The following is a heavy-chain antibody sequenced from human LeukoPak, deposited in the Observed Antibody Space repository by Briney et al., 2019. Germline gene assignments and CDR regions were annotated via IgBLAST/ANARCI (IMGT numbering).Heavy chain of an antibody. CDR2: IYTSGST. CDR1: DGSISSGSYH. J-gene: IGHJ4*02. D-gene: IGHD3-10*01. Sequence: SQTLSLTCTVPDGSISSGSYHWSWTRQPAGKGLEWIGRIYTSGSTNYNPSLKSRVTISIDTSKNQFSLKLTSVTAADTAVYYCARSSSKTGFEGYYFDYWGQGTLVTVSS. V-gene: IGHV4-61*02. CDR3: ARSSSKTGFEGYYFDY.